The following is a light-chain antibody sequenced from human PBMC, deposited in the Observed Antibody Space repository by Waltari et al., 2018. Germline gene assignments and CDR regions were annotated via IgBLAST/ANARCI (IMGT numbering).Light chain of an antibody. Sequence: QSVLTQPPSVSGAPGHNVTISCTGSRSNIGAGYDVHWYQQLPGAAPKLLIYAFSNRPSGVPDRFYGSKSGTSASLAINGLQAEDEAVYYCQSYDSSLSAVFGGGTKVTVL. V-gene: IGLV1-40*01. CDR1: RSNIGAGYD. J-gene: IGLJ3*02. CDR3: QSYDSSLSAV. CDR2: AFS.